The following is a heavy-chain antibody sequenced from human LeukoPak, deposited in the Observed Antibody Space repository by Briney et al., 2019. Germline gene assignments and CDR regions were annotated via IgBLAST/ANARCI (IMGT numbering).Heavy chain of an antibody. CDR2: IKQDGSEK. J-gene: IGHJ4*02. V-gene: IGHV3-7*01. CDR3: ARESWRYDFWSGSD. Sequence: PGGSLRLSCAASGFTFSSYWMSWVRQAPGKGLEWVANIKQDGSEKYYVDSVKGRFTISRDNAKNSLYLQMNSLRAEDTAVYYCARESWRYDFWSGSDWGQGTLVTVSS. D-gene: IGHD3-3*01. CDR1: GFTFSSYW.